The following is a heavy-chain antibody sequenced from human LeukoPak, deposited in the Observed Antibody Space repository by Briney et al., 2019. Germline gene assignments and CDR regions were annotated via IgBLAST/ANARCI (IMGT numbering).Heavy chain of an antibody. CDR1: GFTFSDYY. Sequence: PGGSQRLSCAASGFTFSDYYMSWIRQAPGKGLEWVSYISSSGSTIYYADSVKGRFTISRDNAKNSLYLQMNSLRAEDTAVYYCARPTGGLLWAAFDIWGQGTMVTVSS. D-gene: IGHD3-16*01. CDR2: ISSSGSTI. CDR3: ARPTGGLLWAAFDI. J-gene: IGHJ3*02. V-gene: IGHV3-11*01.